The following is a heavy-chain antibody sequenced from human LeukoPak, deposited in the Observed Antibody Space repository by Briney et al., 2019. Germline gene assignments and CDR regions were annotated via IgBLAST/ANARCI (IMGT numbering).Heavy chain of an antibody. CDR2: MNPNSGNT. Sequence: ASVKVPCKASGYTFTSYDINWVRQATGQGLEWMGWMNPNSGNTGYAQKFQGRVTMTRNTSISTAYMELSSLRSEDTAVYYCARGFGNCSGGSCYYGFDYWGQGTLVTVSS. J-gene: IGHJ4*02. D-gene: IGHD2-15*01. CDR1: GYTFTSYD. CDR3: ARGFGNCSGGSCYYGFDY. V-gene: IGHV1-8*01.